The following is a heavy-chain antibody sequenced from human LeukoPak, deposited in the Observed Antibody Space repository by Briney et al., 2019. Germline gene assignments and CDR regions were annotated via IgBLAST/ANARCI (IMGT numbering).Heavy chain of an antibody. Sequence: GGSLRLSCAASGFGFNDYAMSWVRQAPGKGLEWVSAISTTGGSTYYAASVKGRFTVSRDNSKNTLSLQMDSLRVDDTALYYCAKDWTTVVTPKGYYFDSWGQGTLVTVSS. D-gene: IGHD4-23*01. J-gene: IGHJ4*02. V-gene: IGHV3-23*01. CDR2: ISTTGGST. CDR1: GFGFNDYA. CDR3: AKDWTTVVTPKGYYFDS.